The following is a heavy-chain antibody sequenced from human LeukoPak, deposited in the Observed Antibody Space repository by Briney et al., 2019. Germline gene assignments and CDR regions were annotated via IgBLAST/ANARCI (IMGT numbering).Heavy chain of an antibody. J-gene: IGHJ3*02. CDR1: GFTFDDYG. Sequence: GGSLRLSCAASGFTFDDYGMNWVRQAPGKGLEWVSVISGSGGSTYYADSVKGRFTISRDNSKNTLYLQMNSLRAEDTAVYYCARSGRGGAFDIWGQGTMVTVSS. CDR3: ARSGRGGAFDI. CDR2: ISGSGGST. V-gene: IGHV3-23*01. D-gene: IGHD1-26*01.